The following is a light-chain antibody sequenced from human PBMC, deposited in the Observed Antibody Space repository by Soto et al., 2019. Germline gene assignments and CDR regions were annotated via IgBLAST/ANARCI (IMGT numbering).Light chain of an antibody. CDR1: QGVSSNV. Sequence: EIVLTQSTGTLALSRGERATLSCRASQGVSSNVLAWYQEKPGQAPRLLIYGASSRATGIPDRFSGSGSGTDFTLTISRLEPEDFAVYYCQQYGSSPPITFGQGTRLEI. V-gene: IGKV3-20*01. CDR2: GAS. CDR3: QQYGSSPPIT. J-gene: IGKJ5*01.